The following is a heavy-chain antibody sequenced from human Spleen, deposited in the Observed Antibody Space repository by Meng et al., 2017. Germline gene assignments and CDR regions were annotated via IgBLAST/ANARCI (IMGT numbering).Heavy chain of an antibody. CDR3: ARDISGSYSISDY. D-gene: IGHD3-10*01. CDR1: GFTFSSYA. V-gene: IGHV3-30*04. J-gene: IGHJ4*02. CDR2: ISDNGSNK. Sequence: GESLKISCAASGFTFSSYAIHWVRQTPGKGLEWVAAISDNGSNKHYADSVKGRFTISRDNSKNTLYVQMNSLRAEDTAVYYCARDISGSYSISDYWGQGTLVTVSS.